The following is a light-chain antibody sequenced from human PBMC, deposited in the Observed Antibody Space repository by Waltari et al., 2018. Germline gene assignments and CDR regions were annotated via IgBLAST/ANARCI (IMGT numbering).Light chain of an antibody. Sequence: QPVLTPPPPVSAPPGQKVTTSCTGSSANVGAKSGAWCQHLPGTAPRLIIYENKIRPSGIPAQFSGSKSGTSATLAITGLQTGDEADYYCGTWDSSLGVVVFGGGTKVTVL. J-gene: IGLJ2*01. CDR2: ENK. V-gene: IGLV1-51*02. CDR3: GTWDSSLGVVV. CDR1: SANVGAKS.